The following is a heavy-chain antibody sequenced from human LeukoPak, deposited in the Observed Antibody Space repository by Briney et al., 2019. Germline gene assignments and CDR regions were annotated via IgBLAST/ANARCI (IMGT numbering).Heavy chain of an antibody. CDR1: GGTFSSYA. V-gene: IGHV1-69*13. J-gene: IGHJ4*02. Sequence: ASVKVSCKASGGTFSSYAISWVRQAPGQGLEWMGGIIPIFGTANYAQKFQGRVTITADESTSTAYMELSSLRSEDTAVYYCARGSYDYVWGSYRYWGQGTLVTVSS. CDR2: IIPIFGTA. CDR3: ARGSYDYVWGSYRY. D-gene: IGHD3-16*02.